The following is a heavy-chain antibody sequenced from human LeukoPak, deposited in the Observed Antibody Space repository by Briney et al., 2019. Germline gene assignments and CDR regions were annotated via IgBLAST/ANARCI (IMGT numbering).Heavy chain of an antibody. V-gene: IGHV3-21*01. J-gene: IGHJ6*03. CDR2: ISSSSSYI. CDR3: ARGTGERYYYYYMDV. CDR1: GFTFSDYW. Sequence: GGSLTLSCAASGFTFSDYWMHWVRQAPGKGLEWVSSISSSSSYIYYADSVKGRFTISRDNAKNSLYLQMNSLRAEDTAVYYCARGTGERYYYYYMDVWGKGTTVTISS. D-gene: IGHD7-27*01.